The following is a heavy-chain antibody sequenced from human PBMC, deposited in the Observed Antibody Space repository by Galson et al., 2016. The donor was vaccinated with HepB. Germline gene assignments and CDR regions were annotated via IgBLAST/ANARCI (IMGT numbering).Heavy chain of an antibody. J-gene: IGHJ2*01. D-gene: IGHD5-12*01. Sequence: SETLSLTCTVSGGSISSYYWTWIRQPPGKGLEWIGHIDYSGSTNYNSSLKSRVTILVDTSKNQFSPKLNSVTAADTAVYYCAREIGGYTGYDFEGRLRYFDIWGRGTLVTVSS. CDR1: GGSISSYY. CDR3: AREIGGYTGYDFEGRLRYFDI. V-gene: IGHV4-59*01. CDR2: IDYSGST.